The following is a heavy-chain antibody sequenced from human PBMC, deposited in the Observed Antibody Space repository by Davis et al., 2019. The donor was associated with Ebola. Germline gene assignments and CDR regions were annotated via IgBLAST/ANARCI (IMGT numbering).Heavy chain of an antibody. V-gene: IGHV3-30*18. D-gene: IGHD3-10*01. CDR1: GFTFSSYG. J-gene: IGHJ6*02. CDR2: ISYDGSNK. Sequence: PGGSLRLSCAASGFTFSSYGMHWVRQAPGKGLEWVAVISYDGSNKYYADSVKGRFTISRDNSKNTLYLQMNSLRAEDTAVYYCAKDRTGPRRSGTPYYYYYGMDVWGQGTTVTVSS. CDR3: AKDRTGPRRSGTPYYYYYGMDV.